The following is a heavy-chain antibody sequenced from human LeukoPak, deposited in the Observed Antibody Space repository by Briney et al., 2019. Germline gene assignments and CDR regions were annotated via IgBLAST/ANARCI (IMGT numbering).Heavy chain of an antibody. CDR2: IWYDGSNK. V-gene: IGHV3-33*06. Sequence: PGRSLRPSCAASGFTPSSYWMSWVRQAPGKGLEWVAVIWYDGSNKYYADSVKGRFTISRDNSKNTLYLQMNSLRAEDTAVYYCAKDDRSGYIGHWGQGTLVTVSS. CDR3: AKDDRSGYIGH. CDR1: GFTPSSYW. J-gene: IGHJ4*02. D-gene: IGHD3-3*01.